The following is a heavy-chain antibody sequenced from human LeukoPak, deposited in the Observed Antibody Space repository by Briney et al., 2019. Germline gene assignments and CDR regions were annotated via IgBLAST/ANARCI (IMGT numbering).Heavy chain of an antibody. V-gene: IGHV3-74*01. D-gene: IGHD2-2*01. CDR3: ARAGQYRFDY. Sequence: GGSLRLSCVPSGFTFSGYWMHWVRQAPGKGLVWVSRINIDGSTINYADSVKGRFTISRDNAKNTLYLQMNSLRAEDTAVYYCARAGQYRFDYWGQGTLVTVSS. CDR2: INIDGSTI. CDR1: GFTFSGYW. J-gene: IGHJ4*02.